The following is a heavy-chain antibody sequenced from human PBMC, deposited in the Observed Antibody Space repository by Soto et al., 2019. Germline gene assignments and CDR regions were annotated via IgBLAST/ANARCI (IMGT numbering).Heavy chain of an antibody. J-gene: IGHJ3*02. V-gene: IGHV3-48*01. CDR2: ISSSSSTI. CDR3: ARNDLGAFDI. D-gene: IGHD1-1*01. CDR1: GFTFSSYS. Sequence: ESGGGLVQPGGSLRLSCAASGFTFSSYSMNWVRQAPGKGLEWVSYISSSSSTIYYADSVKGRFTISRDNAKNSLYLQMNSLRAEDTAVYYCARNDLGAFDIWGQGTMVTVSS.